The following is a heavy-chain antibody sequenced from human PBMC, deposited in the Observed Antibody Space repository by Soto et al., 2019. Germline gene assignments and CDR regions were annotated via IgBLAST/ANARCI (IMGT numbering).Heavy chain of an antibody. CDR2: SRNKANSYST. Sequence: GGSLRLSCAASGFTFSDHYMDWVRQAPGKGLEWVGRSRNKANSYSTEYAASVKGRFTVSRDESDNSLYLQMNSLKTEDTAMYHCVRTRACSVGSCYSPFDYWGQGTLVTVSS. CDR3: VRTRACSVGSCYSPFDY. CDR1: GFTFSDHY. D-gene: IGHD2-15*01. V-gene: IGHV3-72*01. J-gene: IGHJ4*02.